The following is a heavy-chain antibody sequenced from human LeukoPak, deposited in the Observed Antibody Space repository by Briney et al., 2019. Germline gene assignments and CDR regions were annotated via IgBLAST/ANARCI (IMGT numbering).Heavy chain of an antibody. D-gene: IGHD1-14*01. CDR2: ISGSGGST. J-gene: IGHJ4*02. CDR3: AKGSNWDTTNFDY. CDR1: GFTFSSYA. V-gene: IGHV3-23*01. Sequence: GSLRLSCAASGFTFSSYAMSWVRQAPGEGLEWVSAISGSGGSTYYADSVKGRFTISRDNSKNTLYLQMNSLRAEDTAVYYCAKGSNWDTTNFDYWGQGTLVTVSS.